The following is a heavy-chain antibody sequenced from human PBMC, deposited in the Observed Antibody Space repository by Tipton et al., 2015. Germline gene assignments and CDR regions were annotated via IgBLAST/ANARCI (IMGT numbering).Heavy chain of an antibody. CDR1: GFTFSDYY. J-gene: IGHJ4*02. D-gene: IGHD3-22*01. V-gene: IGHV3-11*01. Sequence: GSLRLSCAASGFTFSDYYMSWIRQTPGKGLEWVSYISSGGITIYYADSVKGRFTISRDNAKNSLYLQMNSLRAEDTAVYYCARGFDIVVVIPFDYWGQGTLVTVSS. CDR3: ARGFDIVVVIPFDY. CDR2: ISSGGITI.